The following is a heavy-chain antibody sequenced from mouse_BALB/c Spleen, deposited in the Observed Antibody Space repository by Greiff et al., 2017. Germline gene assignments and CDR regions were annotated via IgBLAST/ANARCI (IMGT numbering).Heavy chain of an antibody. J-gene: IGHJ2*01. V-gene: IGHV1-62-2*01. CDR2: FYPGSGSI. Sequence: VKVVESGAELVKPGASVKLSCKASGYTFTEYIIHWVKQRSGQGLEWIGWFYPGSGSIKYNEKFKDKATLTADKSSSTVYMELSRLTSEDSAVYFCARHGGYRYDAAGFDYWGQGTTLTVSS. CDR3: ARHGGYRYDAAGFDY. CDR1: GYTFTEYI. D-gene: IGHD2-14*01.